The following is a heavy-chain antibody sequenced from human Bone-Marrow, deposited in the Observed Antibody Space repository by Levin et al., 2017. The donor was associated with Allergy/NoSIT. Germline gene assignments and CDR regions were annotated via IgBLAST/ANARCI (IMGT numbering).Heavy chain of an antibody. CDR3: AKARWEQLFKGEFDY. V-gene: IGHV3-53*01. Sequence: GESLKISCAASGFIMSSNYMSWVRQAPGKGLEWVSVIYSGGRTYYADSVKGRFTISRDNSKNTLYLQMNSLRADDTAVYYCAKARWEQLFKGEFDYWGQGTLVTVSS. D-gene: IGHD1-26*01. J-gene: IGHJ4*02. CDR2: IYSGGRT. CDR1: GFIMSSNY.